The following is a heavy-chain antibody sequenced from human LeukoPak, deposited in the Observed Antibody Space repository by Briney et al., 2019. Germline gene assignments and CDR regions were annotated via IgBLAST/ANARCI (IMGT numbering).Heavy chain of an antibody. J-gene: IGHJ4*02. CDR2: ISDTGTST. V-gene: IGHV3-23*01. D-gene: IGHD6-6*01. CDR3: AKVQYMRGFDY. CDR1: GFSFSSYA. Sequence: PGGSLRLSCAASGFSFSSYAMTWVRQAPGKGLEWVSDISDTGTSTHYAESVKGRFTISRDNSKKTLYPQMNSLRAEDTALYYCAKVQYMRGFDYWGQGTLVTVSS.